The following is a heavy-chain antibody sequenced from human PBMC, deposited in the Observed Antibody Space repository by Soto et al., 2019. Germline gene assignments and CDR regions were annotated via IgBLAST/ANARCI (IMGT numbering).Heavy chain of an antibody. CDR3: ARHSSSWYRGSWFDP. CDR1: GFTFSSYW. CDR2: IKQDGSEK. V-gene: IGHV3-7*03. D-gene: IGHD6-13*01. J-gene: IGHJ5*02. Sequence: GGSLRLSCAASGFTFSSYWMSWARQAPGKGLEWVANIKQDGSEKYYVDSVKGRFTISRDNAKNSLYLQMNSLRAEDTAVYYCARHSSSWYRGSWFDPWGQGTLVTVSS.